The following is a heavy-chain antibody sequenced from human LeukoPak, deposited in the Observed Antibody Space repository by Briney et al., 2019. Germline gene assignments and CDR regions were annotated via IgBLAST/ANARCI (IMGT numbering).Heavy chain of an antibody. CDR3: VKEGDTSSWYEVDY. CDR2: ISSSGSST. D-gene: IGHD6-13*01. V-gene: IGHV3-64D*06. CDR1: GFTFSSYS. Sequence: PSETLRLTCSAYGFTFSSYSMHWVRQAPGKGLEWVSAISSSGSSTYYADSVKGRFTISRDNSKNTLYLQMRSLGAEDTAVYYCVKEGDTSSWYEVDYWLQGTLVSVCS. J-gene: IGHJ4*02.